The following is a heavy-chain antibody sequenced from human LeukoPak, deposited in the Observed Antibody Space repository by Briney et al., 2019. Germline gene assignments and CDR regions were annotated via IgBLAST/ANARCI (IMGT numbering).Heavy chain of an antibody. D-gene: IGHD5-12*01. J-gene: IGHJ5*02. V-gene: IGHV3-30*02. CDR2: IRYDGSQK. CDR1: GFNFINYG. CDR3: ANVVATYA. Sequence: GGSLRLSCAASGFNFINYGMHWVRQAPGKGLEWLAFIRYDGSQKYHADSVKGRFTISRDNSKNTLYLEMNGLRRDDTAVYYCANVVATYAWGQGTLVTVSS.